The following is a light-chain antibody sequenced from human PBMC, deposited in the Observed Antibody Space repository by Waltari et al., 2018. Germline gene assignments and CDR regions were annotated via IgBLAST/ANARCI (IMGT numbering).Light chain of an antibody. CDR1: QSICSN. Sequence: EIVLTQSPDFQSVTPKEKVTITCRASQSICSNLNWYQQKLDQSPKLLIKYASQFFSGVPSRFSGSGSGTDFTLTINSLEAEDAATYYCHQSRSLPYTFGQGTKLEIK. CDR2: YAS. V-gene: IGKV6-21*01. J-gene: IGKJ2*01. CDR3: HQSRSLPYT.